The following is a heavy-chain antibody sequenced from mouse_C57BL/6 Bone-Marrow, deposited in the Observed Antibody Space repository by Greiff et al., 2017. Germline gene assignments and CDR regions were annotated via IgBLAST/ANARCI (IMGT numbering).Heavy chain of an antibody. J-gene: IGHJ1*03. CDR3: ARSGDDDEGYWYFAV. CDR2: IYPSDSET. Sequence: VQLQQPGAELVRPGSSVKLSCKASGYTFTSYWMDWVKQRPGHGLEWIGNIYPSDSETHYNQKFKDKATLTVDKSSSTAYIQLSGLTSEDSGVYCYARSGDDDEGYWYFAVWGTGTTVTVSS. D-gene: IGHD2-4*01. CDR1: GYTFTSYW. V-gene: IGHV1-61*01.